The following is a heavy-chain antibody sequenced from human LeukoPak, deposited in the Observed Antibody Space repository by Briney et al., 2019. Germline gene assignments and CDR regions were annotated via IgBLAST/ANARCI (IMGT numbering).Heavy chain of an antibody. Sequence: SETLSLTCAVYGGSFSGYYWSWIRQPPGKGLEWVGEINHSGSTNYNPSLKSRVTISVDTSKNQFSLKLSSVTAADTAVYYCARGGKLGYCSSTSCPTRFGGGRAFDYWGQGTLVTVSS. V-gene: IGHV4-34*01. CDR2: INHSGST. CDR1: GGSFSGYY. CDR3: ARGGKLGYCSSTSCPTRFGGGRAFDY. D-gene: IGHD2-2*01. J-gene: IGHJ4*02.